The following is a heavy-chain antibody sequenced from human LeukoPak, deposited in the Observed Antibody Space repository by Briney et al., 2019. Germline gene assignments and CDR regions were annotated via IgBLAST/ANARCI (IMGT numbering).Heavy chain of an antibody. V-gene: IGHV3-7*01. CDR2: IKQDGSEK. CDR3: AGPGIAAALAFDY. CDR1: GFTFSSYW. D-gene: IGHD6-13*01. Sequence: GGSLRLSCAASGFTFSSYWMSWVRQAPGKGLEWVANIKQDGSEKYYVDSVKGRFTISRDNAKNSLYLQMNSLRAEDTAVYYCAGPGIAAALAFDYWGQGTLVTVSS. J-gene: IGHJ4*02.